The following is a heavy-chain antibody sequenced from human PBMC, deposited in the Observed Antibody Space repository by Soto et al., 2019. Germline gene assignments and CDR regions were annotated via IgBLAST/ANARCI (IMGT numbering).Heavy chain of an antibody. CDR2: TYYRSKGEN. J-gene: IGHJ3*02. Sequence: QVQLQQSGPGPVKPSQTLSLTCAISGDNVFKNGVAWNWVKQTTSRGLECLGRTYYRSKGENKYAVHVRGRCTVDLATSNNQLSLKLDTVAPESSAVYYFARGKNSAFDIWGQGTLVIVSS. CDR3: ARGKNSAFDI. V-gene: IGHV6-1*01. CDR1: GDNVFKNGVA.